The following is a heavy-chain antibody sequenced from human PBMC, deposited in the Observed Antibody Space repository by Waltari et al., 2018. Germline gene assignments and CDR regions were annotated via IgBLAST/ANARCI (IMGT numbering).Heavy chain of an antibody. D-gene: IGHD2-15*01. CDR3: ARGRGYCSGGSCGWIDP. CDR2: INHSGST. V-gene: IGHV4-34*01. Sequence: QVQLQQWGAGLLKPSETLSLTCAVYGGSFSGYYWSWIRQPPGKGLEWIGEINHSGSTNYNPSLKSRVTISVDTSKNQFSRKLSSVTAADTAVYYCARGRGYCSGGSCGWIDPWGQGTLVTVSS. J-gene: IGHJ5*02. CDR1: GGSFSGYY.